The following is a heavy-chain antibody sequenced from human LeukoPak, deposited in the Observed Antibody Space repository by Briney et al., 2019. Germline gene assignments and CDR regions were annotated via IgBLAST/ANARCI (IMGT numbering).Heavy chain of an antibody. CDR1: GYSISSGYY. CDR3: ARVEATPGFDY. J-gene: IGHJ4*02. V-gene: IGHV4-38-2*01. CDR2: IYHSGST. D-gene: IGHD1-26*01. Sequence: PSETLSLTCAVSGYSISSGYYWGWIRQPPGKGLEWIGSIYHSGSTYYNPSLKSRVTISVDTSKNQFSLKLSSVTAADTAVYYCARVEATPGFDYWGQGTLVTVSS.